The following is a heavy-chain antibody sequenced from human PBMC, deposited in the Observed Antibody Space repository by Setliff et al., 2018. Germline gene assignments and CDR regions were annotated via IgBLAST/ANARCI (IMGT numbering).Heavy chain of an antibody. D-gene: IGHD5-18*01. V-gene: IGHV4-34*01. CDR3: ARAGYIYYYYYMDV. CDR2: INHSGST. Sequence: PSETLSLTCGGYGGSISDYYWSWIRQPPGKGLEWIGEINHSGSTDYNPSLKSRVTISLDTSRNQVSLKLSSVTAADTAVYYCARAGYIYYYYYMDVWGKGTTVTVSS. J-gene: IGHJ6*03. CDR1: GGSISDYY.